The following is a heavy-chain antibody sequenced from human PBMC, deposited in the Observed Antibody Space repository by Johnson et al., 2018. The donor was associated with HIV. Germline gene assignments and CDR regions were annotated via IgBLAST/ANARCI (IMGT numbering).Heavy chain of an antibody. V-gene: IGHV3-30*02. D-gene: IGHD3-10*01. CDR1: GFTFRSYG. CDR3: AKDSSVLLCFDI. J-gene: IGHJ3*02. CDR2: ILYDGSNK. Sequence: QVQLVESGGGVVQPGRSLRLSCAASGFTFRSYGMHWVRQAPGKGLEWVAFILYDGSNKYYADSVKGRFTISRDNSKNTLYLQMNSLRAEDTAVYYCAKDSSVLLCFDIWGQGTMVTVSS.